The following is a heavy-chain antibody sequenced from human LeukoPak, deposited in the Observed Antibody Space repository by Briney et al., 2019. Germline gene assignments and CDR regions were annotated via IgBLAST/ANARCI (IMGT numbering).Heavy chain of an antibody. CDR1: GFTFSSYA. J-gene: IGHJ4*02. V-gene: IGHV3-23*01. Sequence: GGSLRLSCAASGFTFSSYAMGWVRQAPGMGLEWVSVISGSDSTTYYANSVKGRFTISRDNSKNTLYLQMNGLRAEDTAVYYCAKGAVVTYLYYFDYWGQGTLVTVSS. D-gene: IGHD3-22*01. CDR2: ISGSDSTT. CDR3: AKGAVVTYLYYFDY.